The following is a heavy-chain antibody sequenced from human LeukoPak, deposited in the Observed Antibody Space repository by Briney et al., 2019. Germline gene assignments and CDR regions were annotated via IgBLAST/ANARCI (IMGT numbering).Heavy chain of an antibody. D-gene: IGHD3-10*01. CDR1: GGSFNNYY. J-gene: IGHJ4*02. CDR2: INHSGST. V-gene: IGHV4-34*01. CDR3: APYGSGFSVDDF. Sequence: SETLSLTCAICGGSFNNYYWSWIRQPPGMGLEWIGEINHSGSTNYNPSLKSRVTISVDKSKNQFSLRLSSVTAADTAVYYCAPYGSGFSVDDFWGQGTLVTVSS.